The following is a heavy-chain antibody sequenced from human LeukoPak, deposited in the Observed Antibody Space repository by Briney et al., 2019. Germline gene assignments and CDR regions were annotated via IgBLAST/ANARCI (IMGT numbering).Heavy chain of an antibody. J-gene: IGHJ4*02. CDR3: ARDGYSFGHDFDY. CDR2: IKGDGSST. CDR1: GFTFSSYW. V-gene: IGHV3-74*01. D-gene: IGHD5-18*01. Sequence: GGSLRLSCAASGFTFSSYWTHWVRHTPWKGLVWVSRIKGDGSSTSYADSVKGRFTISRDNAKNTLYLQMNSLRAEDTAVYYCARDGYSFGHDFDYWGQGTLVTVSS.